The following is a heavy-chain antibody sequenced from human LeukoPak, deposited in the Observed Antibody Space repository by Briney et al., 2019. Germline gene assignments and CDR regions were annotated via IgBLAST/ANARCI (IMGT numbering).Heavy chain of an antibody. J-gene: IGHJ4*02. V-gene: IGHV4-39*07. CDR2: IYYSGST. D-gene: IGHD3-9*01. Sequence: KSSETLSLTCTVSDDSISSSNYYWVWIRQPPGKGLEWIGTIYYSGSTYYNPSLKSRVTISVDTSKNQFSLKLSSVTAADTAVYYCARVNDRWGAIFVGLDYWGQGTLVTVSS. CDR3: ARVNDRWGAIFVGLDY. CDR1: DDSISSSNYY.